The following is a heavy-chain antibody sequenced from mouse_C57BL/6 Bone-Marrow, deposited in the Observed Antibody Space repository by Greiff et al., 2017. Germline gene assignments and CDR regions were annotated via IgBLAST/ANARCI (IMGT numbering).Heavy chain of an antibody. J-gene: IGHJ2*01. CDR1: GYTFTSYW. Sequence: QVQLQPSGTELVKPGASVKLSCKASGYTFTSYWMHWVKQRPGQGLEWIGNINPSNGGTNYNEKFKSKATLTVDKSSSTAYMQLSSLTSEDSAVYYCARSGLRQGLLFDYWGQGTTLTVSS. CDR2: INPSNGGT. V-gene: IGHV1-53*01. D-gene: IGHD2-4*01. CDR3: ARSGLRQGLLFDY.